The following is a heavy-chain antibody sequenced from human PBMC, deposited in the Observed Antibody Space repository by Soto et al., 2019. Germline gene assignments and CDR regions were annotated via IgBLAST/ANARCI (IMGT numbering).Heavy chain of an antibody. J-gene: IGHJ4*02. D-gene: IGHD2-8*01. CDR3: ARGEGYCTNGVCRTFDY. V-gene: IGHV4-34*02. CDR1: GGSFSDYY. Sequence: QVQLQQWGAGLLKPSESLSLSCAVYGGSFSDYYWSWIRQPPGKGLEWIGEINHSGNANYNPSLKSRVTVSEDTSKNQFSLNLTSVTAADTAVYYYARGEGYCTNGVCRTFDYWGQGTRVTVSS. CDR2: INHSGNA.